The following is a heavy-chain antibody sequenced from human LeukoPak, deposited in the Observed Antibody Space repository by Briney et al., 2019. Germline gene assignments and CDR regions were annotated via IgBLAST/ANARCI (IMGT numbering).Heavy chain of an antibody. D-gene: IGHD3-10*01. CDR3: ARASITMVRGVIKSWFDP. V-gene: IGHV1-8*01. CDR1: GYTFTSYE. Sequence: ASVKVSCKAAGYTFTSYEINWVRQAAGQGLEGRGWMNPNSGNTGYAQKFQGRVTMTRNTSISTAYMELSSLRSEDTAVYYCARASITMVRGVIKSWFDPWGQGTLVTVSS. J-gene: IGHJ5*02. CDR2: MNPNSGNT.